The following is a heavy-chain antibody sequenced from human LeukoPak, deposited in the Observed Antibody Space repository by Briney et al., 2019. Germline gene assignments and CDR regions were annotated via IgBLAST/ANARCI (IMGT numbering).Heavy chain of an antibody. CDR2: IIPIFGTA. Sequence: ASVKVSCKASGGTFSSYAIRWVRQAPGQGLEWMGGIIPIFGTANYAQKFQGRVTITADESTSTAYMELSSLRSEDTAVYYCARNDPYGSGSYDYYYYGMDVWGKGTTVTVSS. V-gene: IGHV1-69*13. CDR3: ARNDPYGSGSYDYYYYGMDV. CDR1: GGTFSSYA. J-gene: IGHJ6*04. D-gene: IGHD3-10*01.